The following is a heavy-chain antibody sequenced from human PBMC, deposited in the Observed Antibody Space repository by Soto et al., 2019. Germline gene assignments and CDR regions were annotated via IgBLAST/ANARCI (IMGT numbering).Heavy chain of an antibody. J-gene: IGHJ4*02. D-gene: IGHD3-22*01. CDR3: ARHYDSSGYYYTNMMYYFDP. V-gene: IGHV4-59*08. CDR1: GGSISTYY. CDR2: IYYSGST. Sequence: PSETLSLTCTVSGGSISTYYWSWIRQPPGKGLEWIGYIYYSGSTNYNPSLKSRVTISVDTSKNQFSLKLSSVTAADTAVYYCARHYDSSGYYYTNMMYYFDPWGQGTLVTVSS.